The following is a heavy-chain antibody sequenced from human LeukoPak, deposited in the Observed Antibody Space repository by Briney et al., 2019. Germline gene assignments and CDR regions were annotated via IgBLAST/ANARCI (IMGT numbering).Heavy chain of an antibody. J-gene: IGHJ5*02. V-gene: IGHV1-46*01. CDR3: ARGGDFWSGYQAANNWFDP. Sequence: ASVKVSCKASGYAFTSYYMHWVRQAPGQGLEWMGIINPSGGSTSYAQKFQGRVTMTRDTSTSTVYMELSSLRSEDTAVYYCARGGDFWSGYQAANNWFDPWGQGTLVTVSS. D-gene: IGHD3-3*01. CDR1: GYAFTSYY. CDR2: INPSGGST.